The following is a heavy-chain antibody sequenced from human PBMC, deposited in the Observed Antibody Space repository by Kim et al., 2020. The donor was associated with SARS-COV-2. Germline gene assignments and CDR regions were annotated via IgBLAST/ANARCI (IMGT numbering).Heavy chain of an antibody. CDR2: ISAYNGNT. Sequence: ASVKVSCKASGYTFTSYGISWVRRAPGQGLEWMGWISAYNGNTNYAQKLQGRVTMTTDTSTSTAYMELRSLRSDDTAVYYCARTFWYYDILTGLDYWGQGTLVTVSS. D-gene: IGHD3-9*01. CDR3: ARTFWYYDILTGLDY. CDR1: GYTFTSYG. J-gene: IGHJ4*02. V-gene: IGHV1-18*01.